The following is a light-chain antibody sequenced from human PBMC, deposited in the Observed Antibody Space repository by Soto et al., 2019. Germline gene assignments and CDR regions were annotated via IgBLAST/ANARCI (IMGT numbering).Light chain of an antibody. V-gene: IGLV1-40*01. CDR2: GNS. CDR1: SSNIGAGYD. Sequence: QSVLTQPPSVSGAPGQRVTISCTGSSSNIGAGYDVHWYQQLPGTAPKLLIYGNSIRPSGVPDRFSGSKSGTSASLAITGLQAEDEADYYCQSYDSSLSVVYVFGTGTKVTVL. CDR3: QSYDSSLSVVYV. J-gene: IGLJ1*01.